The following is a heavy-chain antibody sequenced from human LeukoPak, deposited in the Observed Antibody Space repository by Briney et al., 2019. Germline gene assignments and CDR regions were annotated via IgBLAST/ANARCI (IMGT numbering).Heavy chain of an antibody. CDR3: TRRSYDSGSYYDGWYFDY. CDR1: SGSFSGYH. Sequence: SETLSLTCAVYSGSFSGYHWNWIRQAPGKGLEWIGEINHNGNTNYNPSLKGRVTISVDTSKNQFSLKLNSVTAADTAVYYCTRRSYDSGSYYDGWYFDYWGQGTLVTVSS. CDR2: INHNGNT. D-gene: IGHD3-10*01. V-gene: IGHV4-34*01. J-gene: IGHJ4*02.